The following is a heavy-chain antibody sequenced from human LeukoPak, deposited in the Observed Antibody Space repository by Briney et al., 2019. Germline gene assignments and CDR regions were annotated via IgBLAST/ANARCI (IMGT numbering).Heavy chain of an antibody. CDR3: AREPTYYYDSSGYEVGDY. V-gene: IGHV3-23*01. CDR1: GFTFSSYA. Sequence: PGGSLRLSCAASGFTFSSYAMSWVRQAPGKGLEWVSAISGSGGSTYYADSVKGRFTISRDNSKNTLYLHMNSLRAEDTAVYYCAREPTYYYDSSGYEVGDYWGQGTLVTVSS. J-gene: IGHJ4*02. D-gene: IGHD3-22*01. CDR2: ISGSGGST.